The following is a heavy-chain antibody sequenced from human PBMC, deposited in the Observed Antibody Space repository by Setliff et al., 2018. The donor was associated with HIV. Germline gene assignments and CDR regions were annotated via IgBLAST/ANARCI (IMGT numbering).Heavy chain of an antibody. CDR3: ARIIRGVYFYDGTGYYYFDD. J-gene: IGHJ4*02. Sequence: SETLSLTCTVSGGSISDYYWSWVRQPAGKGLEWIGRIYESGSTNYNPSLKSRVTISRDTSKNQFSLKLTSVTAADTAVYYCARIIRGVYFYDGTGYYYFDDWGQGALVTVSS. D-gene: IGHD3-10*01. CDR2: IYESGST. CDR1: GGSISDYY. V-gene: IGHV4-4*07.